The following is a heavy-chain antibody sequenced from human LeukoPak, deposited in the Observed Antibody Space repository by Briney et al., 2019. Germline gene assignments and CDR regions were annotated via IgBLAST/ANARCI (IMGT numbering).Heavy chain of an antibody. CDR2: IIPILGIA. J-gene: IGHJ4*02. D-gene: IGHD5-18*01. V-gene: IGHV1-69*04. CDR1: GGTFSSYA. Sequence: APVKVSCKASGGTFSSYAISWVRQAPGQGLEWMGRIIPILGIANYAQKFQGRVTITADKSTSTAYMELSSLRSEDTAVYYCARLGRIQLWLGVENYWGQGTLVTVSS. CDR3: ARLGRIQLWLGVENY.